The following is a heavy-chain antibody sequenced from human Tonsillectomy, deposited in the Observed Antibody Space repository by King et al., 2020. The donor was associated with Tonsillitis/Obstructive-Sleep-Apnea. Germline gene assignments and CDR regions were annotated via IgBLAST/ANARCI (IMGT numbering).Heavy chain of an antibody. Sequence: HEQLVQSGGGLVKPGGSLRLSCAASGFTFSDYYMSWIRQAPGRGLEWLSYISSTSSYTIYADSVKGRFTISRDNARNSLYLQMNSLRAEDTAIYYCARDPSEVLYTYFDLWGRGTLVTVSS. V-gene: IGHV3-11*05. D-gene: IGHD2-8*02. J-gene: IGHJ2*01. CDR3: ARDPSEVLYTYFDL. CDR2: ISSTSSYT. CDR1: GFTFSDYY.